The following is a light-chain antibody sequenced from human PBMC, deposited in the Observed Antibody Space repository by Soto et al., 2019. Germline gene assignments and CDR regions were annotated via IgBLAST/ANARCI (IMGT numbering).Light chain of an antibody. Sequence: EMVMTQSPATLSVSPGERATLSCRASQSVTSKLAWYQQKPGQAPRLLIYGASTRATGIPARFSGSGSGTEFTLTISSLQSEDFAVYYCQQYNNWPLTFGGGTKVEIK. CDR2: GAS. V-gene: IGKV3-15*01. CDR3: QQYNNWPLT. CDR1: QSVTSK. J-gene: IGKJ4*01.